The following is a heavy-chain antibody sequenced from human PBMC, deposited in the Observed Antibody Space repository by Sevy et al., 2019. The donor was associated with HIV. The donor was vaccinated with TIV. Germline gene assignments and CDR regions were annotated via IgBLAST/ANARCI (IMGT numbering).Heavy chain of an antibody. J-gene: IGHJ6*02. V-gene: IGHV3-33*01. CDR1: GFTFSSYG. D-gene: IGHD6-19*01. CDR2: IWYDGSNK. Sequence: GGSLRLSCAASGFTFSSYGMHWVRQAPGKGLEWVAVIWYDGSNKYYADSAKGRFTISRANSKNTLYLQMNSLRAEDTAVYYCARDRSSGWYSPYYYGMDVWGQGTTVTVSS. CDR3: ARDRSSGWYSPYYYGMDV.